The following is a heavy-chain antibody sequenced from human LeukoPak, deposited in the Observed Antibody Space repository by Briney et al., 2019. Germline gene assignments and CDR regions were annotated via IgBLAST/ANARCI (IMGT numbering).Heavy chain of an antibody. V-gene: IGHV1-2*02. Sequence: ASVKVSCKASGYTFTGYYMHWVRQAPGQGLEWMGWINPNSGGTNYAQKFQGRVTMTRDTSISTAYMELSRLRSGDTAVYYCAREISGEVRGVIRGGPYYYYGMDVWGQGTTVTVSS. CDR2: INPNSGGT. D-gene: IGHD3-10*01. J-gene: IGHJ6*02. CDR3: AREISGEVRGVIRGGPYYYYGMDV. CDR1: GYTFTGYY.